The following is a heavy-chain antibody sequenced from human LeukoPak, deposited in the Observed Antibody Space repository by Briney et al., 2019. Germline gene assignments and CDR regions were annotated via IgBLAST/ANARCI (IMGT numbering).Heavy chain of an antibody. Sequence: GGSLRLSCEASGLTFSKGWMSWVRQAPGKGLEWVGRLKSKSDGGTSEYAPPVKGRFTISRDDSKNMLFLEMSSLKTDDTAVYYCVIPQFYGVSRNDYWGQGILVTVSS. CDR3: VIPQFYGVSRNDY. V-gene: IGHV3-15*01. CDR2: LKSKSDGGTS. D-gene: IGHD4-17*01. CDR1: GLTFSKGW. J-gene: IGHJ4*02.